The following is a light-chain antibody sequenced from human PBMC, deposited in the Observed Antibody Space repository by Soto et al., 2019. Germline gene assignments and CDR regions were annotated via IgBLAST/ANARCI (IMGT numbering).Light chain of an antibody. J-gene: IGKJ5*01. Sequence: EIVLTQSPATLSLSPGERATLSCRASQSVSSYLAWYQQKPGQAPRLLIYDASNRATGIPARFSGSGSATDFTLTISSLEPEDFAVYYYQQRSNWPPTFGQGTRLEIK. CDR1: QSVSSY. CDR2: DAS. CDR3: QQRSNWPPT. V-gene: IGKV3-11*01.